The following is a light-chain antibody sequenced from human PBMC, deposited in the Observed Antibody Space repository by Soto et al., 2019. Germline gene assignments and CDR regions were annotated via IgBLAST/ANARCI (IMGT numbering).Light chain of an antibody. J-gene: IGLJ2*01. V-gene: IGLV2-18*02. CDR1: SSDVGGYDR. CDR2: EVS. Sequence: QSALTQPPSLSGSPGQSVTISCTGTSSDVGGYDRVSWYQQPPGTAPKLIIYEVSNRPSGDPDRFSGSKSGNTASLTISGLQAEDEADYYCTSFTSSITLVFGGGTKLTVL. CDR3: TSFTSSITLV.